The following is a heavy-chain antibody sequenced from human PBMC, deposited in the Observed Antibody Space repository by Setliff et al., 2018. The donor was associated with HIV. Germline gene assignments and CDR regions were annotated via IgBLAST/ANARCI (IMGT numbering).Heavy chain of an antibody. V-gene: IGHV4-59*01. J-gene: IGHJ4*02. Sequence: SETLSLTCTVSGGSFSSYSWSWLRQPPGKGLEWIGYIYDSGNIHYNPSLKGRVTISVDMSEDQFSLNPSSMTAADTAVYYRARVLFRQSGSYGHNYFDYWGQGTLVTVSS. CDR3: ARVLFRQSGSYGHNYFDY. CDR1: GGSFSSYS. CDR2: IYDSGNI. D-gene: IGHD3-10*01.